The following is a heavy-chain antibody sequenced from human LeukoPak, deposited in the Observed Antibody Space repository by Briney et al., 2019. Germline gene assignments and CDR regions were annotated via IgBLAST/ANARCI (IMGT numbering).Heavy chain of an antibody. D-gene: IGHD2-2*01. J-gene: IGHJ6*03. V-gene: IGHV1-69*04. CDR2: IIPILGIA. CDR1: GGTFSSYA. CDR3: ARQGVVPAALGYMDV. Sequence: SVKVSCKASGGTFSSYAISWVRQAPGQGLEWMGRIIPILGIANYAQKFPGRVTITADKSTSTAYMELSSLRSEDTAVYYCARQGVVPAALGYMDVWGKGTTVTVSS.